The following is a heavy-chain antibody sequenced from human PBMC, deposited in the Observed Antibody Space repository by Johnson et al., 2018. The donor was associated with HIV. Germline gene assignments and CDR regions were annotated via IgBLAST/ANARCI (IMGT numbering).Heavy chain of an antibody. Sequence: VQLVESGGGVVQPGRSLRLSCAASGFTFSSYGMHWVRQAPGKGLEWVAVIWYDGSNKYYADSVKGRFTISRDNSKNTLYLQMNSLRAEDTAVYYCARDLRIYSSSTIRGDAFDIWGQGTMVTISS. CDR3: ARDLRIYSSSTIRGDAFDI. CDR2: IWYDGSNK. V-gene: IGHV3-30*19. J-gene: IGHJ3*02. CDR1: GFTFSSYG. D-gene: IGHD6-13*01.